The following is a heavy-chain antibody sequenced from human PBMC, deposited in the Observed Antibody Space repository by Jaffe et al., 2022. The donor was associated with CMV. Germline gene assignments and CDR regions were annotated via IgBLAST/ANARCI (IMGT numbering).Heavy chain of an antibody. D-gene: IGHD3-22*01. V-gene: IGHV1-69*01. CDR3: ASRKPSGSGYYYWEIQPFGY. CDR2: IIPIFGTA. CDR1: GGTFSSYA. Sequence: QVQLVQSGAEVKKPGSSVKVSCKASGGTFSSYAISWVRQAPGQGLEWMGGIIPIFGTANYAQKFQGRVTITADESTSTAYMELSSLRSEDTAVYYCASRKPSGSGYYYWEIQPFGYWGQGTLVTVSS. J-gene: IGHJ4*02.